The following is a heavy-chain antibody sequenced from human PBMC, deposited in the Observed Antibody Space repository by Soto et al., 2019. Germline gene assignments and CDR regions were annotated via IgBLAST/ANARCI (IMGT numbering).Heavy chain of an antibody. Sequence: GGSLRLSCAASGFTFSLYNMNWVRQAPGKGLEWVSFISSSSSYIDYADSVKGRFTISRDNAKNSLFLQMNSLRAEDTAMYYCGKGAGITMIVVVNFDYWGQGTLVTVSS. D-gene: IGHD3-22*01. CDR3: GKGAGITMIVVVNFDY. CDR2: ISSSSSYI. V-gene: IGHV3-21*01. CDR1: GFTFSLYN. J-gene: IGHJ4*02.